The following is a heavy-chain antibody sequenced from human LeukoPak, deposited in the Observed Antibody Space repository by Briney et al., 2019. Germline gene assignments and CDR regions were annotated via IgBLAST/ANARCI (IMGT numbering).Heavy chain of an antibody. V-gene: IGHV1-2*02. Sequence: ASVKVSCKASGYTFTGYYMHWVRQAPGQGLEWMGWINPNSGGTNYAQKFQGRVTMTRDTSISTAYMELSRLRSDDTAVYYCARETYYDSSGYRYWGQGTLVTVSS. D-gene: IGHD3-22*01. CDR3: ARETYYDSSGYRY. J-gene: IGHJ4*02. CDR2: INPNSGGT. CDR1: GYTFTGYY.